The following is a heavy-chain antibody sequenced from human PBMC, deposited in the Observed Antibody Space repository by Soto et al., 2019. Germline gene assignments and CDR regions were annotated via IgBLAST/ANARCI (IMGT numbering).Heavy chain of an antibody. J-gene: IGHJ4*02. D-gene: IGHD6-19*01. CDR1: GFTFSSHA. CDR2: ISGGGGTT. V-gene: IGHV3-23*01. Sequence: EVQLLESGGGLVQFGGSLRLSCAASGFTFSSHAMSWVRQAPGKGLEWVSGISGGGGTTYYADSVKGRFTISRDTSKNTLNLQMNSLRVEDTAVYYCTKAVAAVDYWGQGTLVTVSS. CDR3: TKAVAAVDY.